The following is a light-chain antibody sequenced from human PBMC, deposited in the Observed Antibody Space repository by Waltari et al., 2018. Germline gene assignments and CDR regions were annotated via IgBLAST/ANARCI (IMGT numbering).Light chain of an antibody. J-gene: IGKJ2*01. CDR1: QSVSRH. Sequence: EIVLTQSPATLSLSPGERATLSCRASQSVSRHLAWYQQKPGQAPRLLIYDVSNRATGIPGRCSGSGSGTDFTLTISSLEPEDFAVYFCQQCSNWPPEYTFGQGTKLEIK. V-gene: IGKV3-11*01. CDR2: DVS. CDR3: QQCSNWPPEYT.